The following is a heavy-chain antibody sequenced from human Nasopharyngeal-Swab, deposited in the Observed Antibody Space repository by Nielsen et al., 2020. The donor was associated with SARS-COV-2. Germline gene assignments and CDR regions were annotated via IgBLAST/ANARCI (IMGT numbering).Heavy chain of an antibody. D-gene: IGHD6-13*01. Sequence: WVRHAPGQGLEWMGIINPSGGSTSYAQKFQGRVTMTRDTSTSTVYMELSSLRSEDTAVYYCARASAGPYYYYGMDVWGQGTTVTVSS. J-gene: IGHJ6*02. CDR2: INPSGGST. V-gene: IGHV1-46*01. CDR3: ARASAGPYYYYGMDV.